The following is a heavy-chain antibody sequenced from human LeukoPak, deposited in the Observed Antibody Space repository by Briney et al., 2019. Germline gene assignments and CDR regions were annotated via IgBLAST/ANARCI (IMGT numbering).Heavy chain of an antibody. V-gene: IGHV3-11*01. Sequence: NPGRSLRLSCAASGFTFRDYYMSWIRQSPGKGLEWVSYITSSGSTTYYADSVKGRFTISRDNAKNSLYLQVNSLRAEDTAVYYCARAFHDAFDIWGQGTMVTVSS. CDR1: GFTFRDYY. CDR3: ARAFHDAFDI. J-gene: IGHJ3*02. CDR2: ITSSGSTT.